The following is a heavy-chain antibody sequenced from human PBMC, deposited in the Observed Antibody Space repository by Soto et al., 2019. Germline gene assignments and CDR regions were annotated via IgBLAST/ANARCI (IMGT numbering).Heavy chain of an antibody. V-gene: IGHV3-30-3*01. CDR2: ISNDGSNK. D-gene: IGHD3-10*02. Sequence: TGGSLRLSCAASGFTFSRFSMHWVRQAPGKGLAWVAVISNDGSNKHFAESVKGRFSISRDDSKNTVYLEMNNLRGDDSAVYYCARDHGMFLSYYYYGMDVWGQGTTVTVSS. CDR3: ARDHGMFLSYYYYGMDV. J-gene: IGHJ6*02. CDR1: GFTFSRFS.